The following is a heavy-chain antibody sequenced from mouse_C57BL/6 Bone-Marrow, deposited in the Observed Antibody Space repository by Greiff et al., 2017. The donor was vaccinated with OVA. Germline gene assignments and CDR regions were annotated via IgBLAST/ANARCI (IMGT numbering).Heavy chain of an antibody. CDR1: GYTFTSYW. Sequence: QVQLQQPGAELVMPGASVKLSCKASGYTFTSYWMHWVKQRPGQGLEWIGEIDPTDSNTNYNQKFKGKSTLTVDKSSSTAYMQLSSLTSETSAVYYGAREGWITTCFDYWGQGTTLTVSS. V-gene: IGHV1-69*01. J-gene: IGHJ2*01. CDR3: AREGWITTCFDY. CDR2: IDPTDSNT. D-gene: IGHD2-4*01.